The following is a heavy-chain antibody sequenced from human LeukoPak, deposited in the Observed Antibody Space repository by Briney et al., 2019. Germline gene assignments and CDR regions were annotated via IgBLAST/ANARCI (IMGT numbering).Heavy chain of an antibody. J-gene: IGHJ3*02. CDR3: AGGVFSFRDDAFDI. V-gene: IGHV3-11*05. D-gene: IGHD2-15*01. CDR1: GFTFSDYY. CDR2: ISSSSSYT. Sequence: GGSLRLSCAASGFTFSDYYMSWIRQAPGKGLEWVSYISSSSSYTNYADSVKGRFTISRDNAKNSLYLQMNSLRAEDAAVYYCAGGVFSFRDDAFDIWGQGTMVTVSS.